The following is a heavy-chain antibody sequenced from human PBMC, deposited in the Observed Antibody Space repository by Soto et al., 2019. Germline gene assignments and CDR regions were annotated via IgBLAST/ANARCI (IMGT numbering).Heavy chain of an antibody. CDR3: ARASLNTATVVIWSYFDY. CDR1: GGTFSSYA. D-gene: IGHD4-17*01. Sequence: GASVKVSCKASGGTFSSYAISWVRQAPGQGLEWMGGIIPIFGTANYAQKFQGRVTITADESTSTAYMELSSLRSEDTAVYYCARASLNTATVVIWSYFDYWGQGTLVTVSS. CDR2: IIPIFGTA. V-gene: IGHV1-69*13. J-gene: IGHJ4*02.